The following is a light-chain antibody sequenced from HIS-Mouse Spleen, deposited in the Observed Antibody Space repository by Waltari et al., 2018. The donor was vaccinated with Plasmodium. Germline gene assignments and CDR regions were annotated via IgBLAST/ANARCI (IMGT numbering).Light chain of an antibody. CDR2: KDS. CDR1: ALPKQY. J-gene: IGLJ1*01. V-gene: IGLV3-25*03. Sequence: SYELTQPPSVSVSPGQTARITCSGDALPKQYAYWYQQKPGQAPGLVIYKDSERPSGNPERVSGSSSGTTGTLTISGVQAEDDADYYCQSADSSGTYVFGTGTKVTVL. CDR3: QSADSSGTYV.